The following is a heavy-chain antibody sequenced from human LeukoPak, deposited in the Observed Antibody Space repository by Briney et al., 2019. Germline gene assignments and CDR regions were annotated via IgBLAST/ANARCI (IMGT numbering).Heavy chain of an antibody. J-gene: IGHJ3*02. V-gene: IGHV5-51*01. CDR1: GYTFTTYW. D-gene: IGHD6-19*01. CDR3: ARHRTIGWLDDAFDI. CDR2: IYPGDSDT. Sequence: GESLKISCKGSGYTFTTYWIGWVRRMPGKGLEWMGIIYPGDSDTRYSPSFQGQVTISADKSISTAYLQWSSLKASDIAMYYCARHRTIGWLDDAFDIWGQGTMVTVSS.